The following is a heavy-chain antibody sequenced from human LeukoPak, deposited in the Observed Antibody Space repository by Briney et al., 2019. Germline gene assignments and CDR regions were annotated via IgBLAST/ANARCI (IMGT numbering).Heavy chain of an antibody. V-gene: IGHV3-11*01. CDR1: RFTYSDYY. J-gene: IGHJ4*02. D-gene: IGHD5-18*01. CDR3: AKDRRGYSYGYLFDY. Sequence: GGSLRLSCAASRFTYSDYYMSWIRQAPGKGLERVSYISGNGNTIYYADSVKGRFTISRDNAKNSLYLQMNSLRAEDTAVYHCAKDRRGYSYGYLFDYWGQGTLVTVSS. CDR2: ISGNGNTI.